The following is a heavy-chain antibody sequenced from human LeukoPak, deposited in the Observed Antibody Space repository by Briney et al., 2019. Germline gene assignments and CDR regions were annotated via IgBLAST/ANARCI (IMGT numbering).Heavy chain of an antibody. D-gene: IGHD6-13*01. V-gene: IGHV3-23*01. J-gene: IGHJ5*02. Sequence: GGSLRLSCAASGFTFSSYAMSWVRQAPGKGLEWVSTITGGGSTTYYADSVKGRSTISRDNSKNTLYLQMNSLRAEDTALYFCARESPVAATGRSWFDPWGQGTLVTVSS. CDR2: ITGGGSTT. CDR1: GFTFSSYA. CDR3: ARESPVAATGRSWFDP.